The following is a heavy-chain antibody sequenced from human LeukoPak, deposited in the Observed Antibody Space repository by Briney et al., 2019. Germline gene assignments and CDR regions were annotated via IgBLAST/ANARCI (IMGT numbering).Heavy chain of an antibody. Sequence: GGSLRLSCAASGFTFSSYAMSWVRQAPGKGLEWVSAISGSGGSTYYAASAKGRFTISRDNYKNTLYLQMNSLRAEDTAVYYCAKGSWDIVGVPAAIEFDYWGQGTLVTVSS. J-gene: IGHJ4*02. CDR2: ISGSGGST. CDR3: AKGSWDIVGVPAAIEFDY. V-gene: IGHV3-23*01. CDR1: GFTFSSYA. D-gene: IGHD2-2*01.